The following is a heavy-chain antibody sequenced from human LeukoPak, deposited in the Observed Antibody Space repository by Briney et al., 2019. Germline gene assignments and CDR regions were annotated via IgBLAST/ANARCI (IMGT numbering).Heavy chain of an antibody. J-gene: IGHJ4*02. CDR2: IYHSGST. Sequence: PSETLSLTCTVSGGSISSGGYYWSWIRQPPGKGLEWIGYIYHSGSTYYNPSLKSRVTISVDRSKNQFSLKLSSVTAADTAVYYCARGTAGDFWSGYPFDYWGQGTLVTVSS. V-gene: IGHV4-30-2*01. CDR3: ARGTAGDFWSGYPFDY. D-gene: IGHD3-3*01. CDR1: GGSISSGGYY.